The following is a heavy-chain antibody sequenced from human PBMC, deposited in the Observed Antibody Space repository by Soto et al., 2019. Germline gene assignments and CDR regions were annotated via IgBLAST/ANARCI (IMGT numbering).Heavy chain of an antibody. CDR1: GFTFSSYA. Sequence: EVQLLESGGGLVQPGGSLRLSCAASGFTFSSYAMSWVRQAPGKGLEWVSAISGSGGSTYYADSVKGRFTISRDNSKNTLYLPMNCLRAEDTAVYYCAKDRKEWLVLYYFDYWGQGTLVTVSS. V-gene: IGHV3-23*01. CDR3: AKDRKEWLVLYYFDY. CDR2: ISGSGGST. J-gene: IGHJ4*02. D-gene: IGHD6-19*01.